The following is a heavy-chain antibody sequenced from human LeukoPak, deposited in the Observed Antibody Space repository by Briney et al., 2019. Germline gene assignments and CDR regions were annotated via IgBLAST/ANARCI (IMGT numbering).Heavy chain of an antibody. D-gene: IGHD1-26*01. J-gene: IGHJ4*02. CDR1: GFTFSYYS. CDR2: ISDSSDAI. V-gene: IGHV3-48*01. CDR3: VRDLIVGSTITYYFDY. Sequence: GGSLRLSCAASGFTFSYYSMNWVRQAPGKGLEWVSYISDSSDAIYYADSVKGRFTISRDNAKNSLYLQMNSLRAEDTAMYYCVRDLIVGSTITYYFDYWGQGTLVTVSS.